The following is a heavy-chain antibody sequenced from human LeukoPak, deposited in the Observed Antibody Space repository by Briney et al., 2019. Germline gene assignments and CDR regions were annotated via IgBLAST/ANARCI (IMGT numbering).Heavy chain of an antibody. D-gene: IGHD5-12*01. CDR3: ARDLYSGHEGNAFDI. J-gene: IGHJ3*02. V-gene: IGHV1-69*04. CDR1: GGTFSSYA. Sequence: SVRVSCKASGGTFSSYAITWVRQAPGQGLEWMGRIIPILGIANYAQKFQGRVTIIADKSTSTAYMELSSLRSEDTAVYYCARDLYSGHEGNAFDIWGQGTMVTVSS. CDR2: IIPILGIA.